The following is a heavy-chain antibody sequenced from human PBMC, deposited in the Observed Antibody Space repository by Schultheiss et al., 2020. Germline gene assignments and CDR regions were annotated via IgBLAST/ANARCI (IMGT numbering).Heavy chain of an antibody. CDR1: GGSISSYY. J-gene: IGHJ4*02. D-gene: IGHD3-3*02. CDR3: ARISRPVKVIDY. V-gene: IGHV4-59*12. CDR2: IYYSGTT. Sequence: SATLSLTCTVSGGSISSYYWSWIRQPPGKGLEWIGYIYYSGTTNYNPSLKSRVAISVDTSKNQFSLKLSSVTAADTAVYYCARISRPVKVIDYWGQGTLVTGSS.